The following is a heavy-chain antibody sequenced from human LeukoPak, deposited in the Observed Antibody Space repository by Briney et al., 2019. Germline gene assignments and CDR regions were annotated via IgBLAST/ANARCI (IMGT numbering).Heavy chain of an antibody. J-gene: IGHJ4*02. CDR3: ARDRGTASDY. CDR1: RLTFSSYA. V-gene: IGHV3-30-3*01. Sequence: GGSLRLSCAASRLTFSSYALHWVRQAPGKGLEWVAVIPYDGSNKYYADSVKGRFTTSSDNSKNTLYLQMNSLRAEDTAVYYCARDRGTASDYWGQGTLVTVSS. D-gene: IGHD5-18*01. CDR2: IPYDGSNK.